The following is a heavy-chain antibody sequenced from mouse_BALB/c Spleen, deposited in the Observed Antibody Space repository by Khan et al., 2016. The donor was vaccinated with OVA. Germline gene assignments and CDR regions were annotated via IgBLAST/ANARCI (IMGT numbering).Heavy chain of an antibody. CDR3: ARPYYADY. Sequence: QVQLQQSGAELMKPGASVKISCKATGYSFRSYWMEWVKQRPGHGLEWIGEILPGTGGTNYNEKLKGKATFTAATSSNTAYMQLSRLTSEYSAVYYCARPYYADYWGQVTTLSVSS. CDR1: GYSFRSYW. CDR2: ILPGTGGT. V-gene: IGHV1-9*01. J-gene: IGHJ2*01. D-gene: IGHD2-10*01.